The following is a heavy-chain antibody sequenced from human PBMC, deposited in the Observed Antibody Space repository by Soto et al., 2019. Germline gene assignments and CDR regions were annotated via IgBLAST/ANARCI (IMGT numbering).Heavy chain of an antibody. J-gene: IGHJ4*02. D-gene: IGHD6-19*01. CDR2: ISDSGGST. Sequence: GGSLRLSCAASGFTFSSCAMTWVCQAPGMGLQWVSAISDSGGSTYYADSVRGRFTISRDNSKNTLYLQLNSLGAEDTAVYFCAKDKPAAGSQWLVPIWGRGTLVTVSS. CDR1: GFTFSSCA. V-gene: IGHV3-23*01. CDR3: AKDKPAAGSQWLVPI.